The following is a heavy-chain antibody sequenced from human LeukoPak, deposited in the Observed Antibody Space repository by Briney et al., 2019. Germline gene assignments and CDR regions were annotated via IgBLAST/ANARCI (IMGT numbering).Heavy chain of an antibody. Sequence: PGGSLRLSCEGSGFSVNGYVMSWVRQAPGKGLEWIAVTGGSDDNTHYVDSVKGRFTISRDNSENRLFLQMNSLRPDDSALYYCTKDLMTGFSSGWYFAYWGQGTLVTVSS. J-gene: IGHJ4*02. CDR3: TKDLMTGFSSGWYFAY. CDR2: TGGSDDNT. CDR1: GFSVNGYV. V-gene: IGHV3-23*01. D-gene: IGHD6-19*01.